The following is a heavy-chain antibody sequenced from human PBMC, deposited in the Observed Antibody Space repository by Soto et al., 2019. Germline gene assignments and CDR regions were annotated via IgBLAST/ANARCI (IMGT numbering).Heavy chain of an antibody. J-gene: IGHJ4*02. Sequence: PGGSLRLSCAASGFTVSSNYMSWVRQAPGKGLEWVSVIYSGGSTYYADSVKGRFTISRDNSKNTLYLQMNSLRAEDTAVYHCARAQSGSPVPLDYWGQGTLVTVSS. V-gene: IGHV3-53*01. CDR1: GFTVSSNY. CDR3: ARAQSGSPVPLDY. D-gene: IGHD1-26*01. CDR2: IYSGGST.